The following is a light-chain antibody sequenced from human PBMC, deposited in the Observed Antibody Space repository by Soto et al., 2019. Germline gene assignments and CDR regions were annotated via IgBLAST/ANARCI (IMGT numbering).Light chain of an antibody. Sequence: QSVLTQPPSVSEAPGQRVTISCSGGTSNVEDNAVNWYQQLPGRASKLLIYYDDLRPSGVSGRFSGSKSGTSASLAISGLQSEDEADYYCAAWDDSLNGGVFGGGTKLTVL. CDR3: AAWDDSLNGGV. V-gene: IGLV1-36*01. J-gene: IGLJ3*02. CDR1: TSNVEDNA. CDR2: YDD.